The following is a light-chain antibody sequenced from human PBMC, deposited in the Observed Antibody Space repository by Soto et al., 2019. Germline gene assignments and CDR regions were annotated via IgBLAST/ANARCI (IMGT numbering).Light chain of an antibody. CDR1: QSISNW. CDR2: KAS. CDR3: QQYSGYSTT. J-gene: IGKJ1*01. V-gene: IGKV1-5*03. Sequence: DIQMTQSPSTLSASVGDRVTITCRASQSISNWLASYQQKPGKAPKLLIYKASSLESGVPSRFSGSGSGTEFTLTISSLQPDDFATYFCQQYSGYSTTFGKGTKV.